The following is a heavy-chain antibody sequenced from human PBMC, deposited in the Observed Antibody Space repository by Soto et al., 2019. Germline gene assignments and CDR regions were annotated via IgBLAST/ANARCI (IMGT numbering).Heavy chain of an antibody. CDR1: GFSFSKAW. Sequence: GGSLRLSCTASGFSFSKAWMSWVRLTPGKGLEWVGRIRNKTDGGTTDYPAPVRGRFTVSRDDSRSTLYLQMNRLNTEDTAVYYCITDPYYDFWSGYHFDYWGQGTQLTVS. CDR2: IRNKTDGGTT. J-gene: IGHJ4*02. D-gene: IGHD3-3*01. CDR3: ITDPYYDFWSGYHFDY. V-gene: IGHV3-15*01.